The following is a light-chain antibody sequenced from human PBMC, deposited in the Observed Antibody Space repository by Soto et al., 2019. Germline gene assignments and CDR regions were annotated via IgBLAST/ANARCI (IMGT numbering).Light chain of an antibody. CDR3: QQYGSSRT. CDR2: GAS. CDR1: HIISNY. Sequence: DIQMTQSPSSLSASVGDRVTITCRASHIISNYLNWFQQKSGKAPKLLIYGASNLQYGVPSRFSGSASGKDFTLTISRLEPEDFAVYYCQQYGSSRTFGQGTKVEIK. V-gene: IGKV1-39*01. J-gene: IGKJ1*01.